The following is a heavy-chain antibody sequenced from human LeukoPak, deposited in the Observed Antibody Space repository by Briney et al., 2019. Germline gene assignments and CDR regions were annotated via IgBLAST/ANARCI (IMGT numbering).Heavy chain of an antibody. CDR2: ISSSGSTI. CDR1: GFTFSDYC. CDR3: ARFIAAAGIGWFDP. D-gene: IGHD6-13*01. V-gene: IGHV3-11*01. Sequence: GGSLRLSCAASGFTFSDYCMSWIRQAPGKGLEWVSYISSSGSTIYYADSVKGRFTISRDNAKNSLYLQMNSLRAEDTAVYYCARFIAAAGIGWFDPWGQGTLVTVSS. J-gene: IGHJ5*02.